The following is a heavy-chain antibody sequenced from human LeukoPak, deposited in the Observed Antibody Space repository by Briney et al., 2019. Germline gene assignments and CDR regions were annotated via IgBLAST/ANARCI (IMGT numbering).Heavy chain of an antibody. Sequence: MPSETLSLTCTVSDGSIRSYYWTWIRQPPGKGLEWIGYIYYSGSTNYNPSLKSRVTISVDTSKNQFSLKLSSVTAADTAVYYCARDLYSGYDWVGFNIWGQGTVVTVSS. CDR1: DGSIRSYY. V-gene: IGHV4-59*01. J-gene: IGHJ3*02. CDR2: IYYSGST. D-gene: IGHD5-12*01. CDR3: ARDLYSGYDWVGFNI.